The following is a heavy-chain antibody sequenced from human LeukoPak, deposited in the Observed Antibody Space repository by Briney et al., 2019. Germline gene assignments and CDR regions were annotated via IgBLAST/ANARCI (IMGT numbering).Heavy chain of an antibody. V-gene: IGHV4-34*01. CDR1: GGSFSGYY. J-gene: IGHJ4*02. Sequence: SETLSLTCAVYGGSFSGYYWSWIRQPPGKGLEWIGEINHSGSTNYNPSLKSRVTISVDTSKNQFSLKLSSVTAADTAVYYCARGLYCGGDCYSGSNGWGQGTLVTVST. D-gene: IGHD2-21*02. CDR2: INHSGST. CDR3: ARGLYCGGDCYSGSNG.